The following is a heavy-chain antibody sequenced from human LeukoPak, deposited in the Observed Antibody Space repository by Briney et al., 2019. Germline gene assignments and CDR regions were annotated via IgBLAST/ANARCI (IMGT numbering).Heavy chain of an antibody. Sequence: GASVKVSCKVSGYTLTELSMHWVRQAPGKGLEWMGGFDPEDGETVYAQKFQGRVTMTEDTSTDTAYMELSSLRSEDTAVYYSATAKLEPSHYYYYMDVWGKGTTVTVSS. D-gene: IGHD1-1*01. V-gene: IGHV1-24*01. J-gene: IGHJ6*03. CDR2: FDPEDGET. CDR3: ATAKLEPSHYYYYMDV. CDR1: GYTLTELS.